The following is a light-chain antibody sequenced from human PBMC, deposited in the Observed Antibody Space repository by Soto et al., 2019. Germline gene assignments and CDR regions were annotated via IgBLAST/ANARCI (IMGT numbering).Light chain of an antibody. J-gene: IGKJ1*01. CDR3: QQYDGYSLQP. CDR1: QSVRNW. V-gene: IGKV1-5*01. CDR2: DSS. Sequence: IHITQKKSTLFASVGDRFTITCLSSQSVRNWLAWYQQKPGRAPQLLIYDSSTLEPGVPSRFRGSGSGTEFTLTINGLQPDDFATYYCQQYDGYSLQPFGQ.